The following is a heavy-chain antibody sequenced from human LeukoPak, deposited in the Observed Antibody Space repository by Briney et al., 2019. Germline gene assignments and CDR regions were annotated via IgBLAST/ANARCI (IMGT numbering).Heavy chain of an antibody. Sequence: TETLSLTCSVSGGSLSSHYWSWIRQPPGKGLELIGHIHDTGSTFYNPSLRGRVTISLDTSNNQFSLKLTSMTAADTAVYYCARFSSGCSTSSCYLTYWGQGTLVTVS. D-gene: IGHD2-2*01. J-gene: IGHJ4*02. V-gene: IGHV4-59*11. CDR2: IHDTGST. CDR1: GGSLSSHY. CDR3: ARFSSGCSTSSCYLTY.